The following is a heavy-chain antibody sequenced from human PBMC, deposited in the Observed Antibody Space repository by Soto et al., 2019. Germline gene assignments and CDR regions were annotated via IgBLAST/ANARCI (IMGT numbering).Heavy chain of an antibody. CDR1: GDSVSSNSGV. CDR2: TYYRSQWYS. J-gene: IGHJ4*02. Sequence: QVQLLESGPGLVKSSQTLSLTCATSGDSVSSNSGVWNWIRQSPSRGLEWLGRTYYRSQWYSDYARSVRSRITESPDTSKNQFSLHLSSMTPEDTAVYYCVRSSHWSFDSWGQGALVIVSS. CDR3: VRSSHWSFDS. V-gene: IGHV6-1*01. D-gene: IGHD2-8*02.